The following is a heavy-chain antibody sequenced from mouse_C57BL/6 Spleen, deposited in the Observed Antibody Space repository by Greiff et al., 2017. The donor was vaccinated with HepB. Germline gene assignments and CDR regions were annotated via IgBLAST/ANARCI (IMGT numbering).Heavy chain of an antibody. V-gene: IGHV5-4*01. CDR3: ARGGRYGNYVFDY. D-gene: IGHD2-10*02. J-gene: IGHJ2*01. CDR2: ISDGGSYT. Sequence: EVQLVESGGGLVKPGGSLKLSCAASGFTFSSYAMSWVRQTPEKRLEWVATISDGGSYTYYPDNVKGRFTISRDNAKNNLYLQMSHLKSEDTAMYYCARGGRYGNYVFDYWGQGTTLTVSS. CDR1: GFTFSSYA.